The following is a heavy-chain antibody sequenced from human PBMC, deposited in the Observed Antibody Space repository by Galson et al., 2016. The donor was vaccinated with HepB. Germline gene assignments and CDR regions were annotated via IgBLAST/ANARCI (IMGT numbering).Heavy chain of an antibody. D-gene: IGHD6-13*01. CDR2: VNHSGNT. J-gene: IGHJ4*02. V-gene: IGHV4-34*01. CDR3: ASGSSSWYGRYDY. CDR1: GGSFSGYY. Sequence: SETLSLTCAVYGGSFSGYYWSWIRQPPGKGLEWIGEVNHSGNTNYNPSLKSRVTISLDTSKNQFSLKLRSVTAADTAVYYCASGSSSWYGRYDYWGQGTLGTVSA.